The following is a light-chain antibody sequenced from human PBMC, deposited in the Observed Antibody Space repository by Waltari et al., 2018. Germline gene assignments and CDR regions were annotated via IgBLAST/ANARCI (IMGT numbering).Light chain of an antibody. CDR3: QRYDNLPVFA. CDR1: QPITNY. J-gene: IGKJ3*01. CDR2: DAS. V-gene: IGKV1-33*01. Sequence: DIQLTQSPSSLSASVGDRVSITCRASQPITNYLNWYQQKPGKAPRLLIYDASNLQAGVPSRFSGSQSGTEFTFTIASLRPEDVATYYCQRYDNLPVFAFGPGTKLDIQ.